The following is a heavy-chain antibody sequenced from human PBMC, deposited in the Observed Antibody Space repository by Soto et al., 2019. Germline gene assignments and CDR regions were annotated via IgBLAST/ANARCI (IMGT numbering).Heavy chain of an antibody. V-gene: IGHV1-24*01. CDR1: RYTITDRS. D-gene: IGHD2-15*01. J-gene: IGHJ4*02. CDR3: ATGVVVVAATGYSYFDY. CDR2: FDPEDGET. Sequence: ASVKPSSKDPRYTITDRSRQSVQHSPGKGLEWMGGFDPEDGETIYAQKFQGRVTMTEDTSTDTAYMELSSLRSEDTAVYYCATGVVVVAATGYSYFDYWGQGTLVTVSS.